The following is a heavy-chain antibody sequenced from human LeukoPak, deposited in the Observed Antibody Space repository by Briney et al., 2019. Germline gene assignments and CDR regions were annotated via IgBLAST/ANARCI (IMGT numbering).Heavy chain of an antibody. CDR3: ARGRGYYDSSGLYYFDY. J-gene: IGHJ4*02. D-gene: IGHD3-22*01. Sequence: PGGSLRLSCAASGFTFSSYSMNWVRQAPGKGLEWVSSISSSSSYIYYADSVKGRFTISRDNAKNSLYLQMNSLRAEDTAVYYCARGRGYYDSSGLYYFDYWGQGTLVTVSS. CDR2: ISSSSSYI. CDR1: GFTFSSYS. V-gene: IGHV3-21*01.